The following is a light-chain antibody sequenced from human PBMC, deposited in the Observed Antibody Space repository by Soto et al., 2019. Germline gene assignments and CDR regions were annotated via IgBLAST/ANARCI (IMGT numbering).Light chain of an antibody. Sequence: QSALTQPASVSGSPGQAITISCTGTSSDIGGYDYVSWYQQHPGKAPKLLIYEVIHRPSGVSNRFSGSKSDNTASLTISGLQAEDESEDYCSSYTTSDTLVFGSGTKLTVL. CDR3: SSYTTSDTLV. CDR2: EVI. V-gene: IGLV2-14*01. CDR1: SSDIGGYDY. J-gene: IGLJ2*01.